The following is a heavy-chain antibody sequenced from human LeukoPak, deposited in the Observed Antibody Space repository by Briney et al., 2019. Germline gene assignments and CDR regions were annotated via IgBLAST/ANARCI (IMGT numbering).Heavy chain of an antibody. CDR2: ISSSSSYI. Sequence: GGSLRLSCAASGFTFSSYSMNWVRQAPGKGLEWVSSISSSSSYIYYADSVKGRFTISRDNAKNSLYLQMNSLRAEDTAVYYCARDRWQQLVGGLSDYWGQGTLVTVSS. D-gene: IGHD6-13*01. V-gene: IGHV3-21*01. CDR1: GFTFSSYS. CDR3: ARDRWQQLVGGLSDY. J-gene: IGHJ4*02.